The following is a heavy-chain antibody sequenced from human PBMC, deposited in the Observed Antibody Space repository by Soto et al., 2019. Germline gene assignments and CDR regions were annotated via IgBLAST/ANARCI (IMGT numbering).Heavy chain of an antibody. CDR2: MNPNRGNT. CDR3: ARGQRGCSGGSCYSDDAFDI. CDR1: GYTFTSYD. V-gene: IGHV1-8*01. J-gene: IGHJ3*02. D-gene: IGHD2-15*01. Sequence: ASVKVSCKASGYTFTSYDINWVRQATGQGLEWMGWMNPNRGNTGYAQKFQGRVTMTRNTSISTAYMELSSLRSEDTAVYYCARGQRGCSGGSCYSDDAFDIWGQGTMVTVSS.